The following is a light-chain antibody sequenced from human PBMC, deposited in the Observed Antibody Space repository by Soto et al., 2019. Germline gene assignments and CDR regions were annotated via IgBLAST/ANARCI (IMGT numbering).Light chain of an antibody. CDR3: QQHNSYPYT. J-gene: IGKJ2*01. Sequence: DIQMTQSPSTLSASVGDRVTITCRASQSIGRWLAWYQQKPGKAPNLLIYEASSLESGVPSRFSGSGSGTEFTLTVSSLQPEDFATYHCQQHNSYPYTFGQGTKVDIK. CDR2: EAS. V-gene: IGKV1-5*01. CDR1: QSIGRW.